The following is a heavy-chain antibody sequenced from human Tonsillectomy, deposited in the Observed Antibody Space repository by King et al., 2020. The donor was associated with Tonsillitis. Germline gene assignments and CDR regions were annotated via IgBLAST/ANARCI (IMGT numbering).Heavy chain of an antibody. D-gene: IGHD6-13*01. CDR3: ARGRYSSSWDDKHSYFQH. CDR1: GYTFTSYD. V-gene: IGHV1-8*02. CDR2: MNPNSGNT. J-gene: IGHJ1*01. Sequence: VQLVESGAEVKKPGASVKVSCKASGYTFTSYDINWVRQATGQGLEWMGWMNPNSGNTGYAQKFQGRVTMTRNTSISTAYMELSILRSEDTAVYYCARGRYSSSWDDKHSYFQHWGEGTLVTVSS.